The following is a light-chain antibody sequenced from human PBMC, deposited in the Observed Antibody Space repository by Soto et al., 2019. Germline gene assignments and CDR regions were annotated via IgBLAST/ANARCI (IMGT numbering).Light chain of an antibody. CDR3: QQYNNWPRT. J-gene: IGKJ1*01. CDR1: QSISGN. V-gene: IGKV3-15*01. Sequence: EIVMTQSPATLSVSPGERATLSCRASQSISGNLAWYQQKPGQAPRLLIYGASTRAAGIPARFSGSGSATEFTLTISSLQSEDFAVYYCQQYNNWPRTFGHGTKVDIK. CDR2: GAS.